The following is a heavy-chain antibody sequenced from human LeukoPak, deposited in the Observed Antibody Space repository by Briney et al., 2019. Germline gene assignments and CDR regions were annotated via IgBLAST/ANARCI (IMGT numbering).Heavy chain of an antibody. Sequence: GGSLRPSCAASGFTISSFWMRWVRQAPGKGPEWLATIRYDAGTRYYADSMRGRFTISRDNAQNSLYLQINSLRAEDTAIYYCAIIGTPGETEYYRLWGQGTRVTVSS. CDR1: GFTISSFW. D-gene: IGHD2-21*01. V-gene: IGHV3-7*01. CDR3: AIIGTPGETEYYRL. CDR2: IRYDAGTR. J-gene: IGHJ1*01.